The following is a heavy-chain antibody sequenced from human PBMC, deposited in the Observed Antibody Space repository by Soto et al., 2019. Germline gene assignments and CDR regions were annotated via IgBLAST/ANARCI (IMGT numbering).Heavy chain of an antibody. V-gene: IGHV4-30-2*06. J-gene: IGHJ4*02. Sequence: SETLSLTCTVSGASISYGGFSWSWIRQSPGKGLEWIGYISHLENTYLHPSFKSRLTMSIDRTRNQFSLKLSSVTAADMAVYYCARGGGYDSFDYWGPGVLVTVSS. D-gene: IGHD5-12*01. CDR3: ARGGGYDSFDY. CDR1: GASISYGGFS. CDR2: ISHLENT.